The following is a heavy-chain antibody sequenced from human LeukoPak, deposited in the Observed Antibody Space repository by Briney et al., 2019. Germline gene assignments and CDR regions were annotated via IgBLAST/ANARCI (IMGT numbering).Heavy chain of an antibody. V-gene: IGHV4-4*07. Sequence: SETLSLTCTVSGGSISGDYWSLIRQPAGKGLEWIGRINTSGNSNYNPSLKSRVTMSVDTSKNQFSLKLSSVTAADTAVYYCARGWGYMDVWGKGTTVTVSS. CDR1: GGSISGDY. CDR3: ARGWGYMDV. D-gene: IGHD1-26*01. J-gene: IGHJ6*03. CDR2: INTSGNS.